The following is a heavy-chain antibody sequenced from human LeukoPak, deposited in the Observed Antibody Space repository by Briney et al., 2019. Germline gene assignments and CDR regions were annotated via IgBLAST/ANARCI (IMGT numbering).Heavy chain of an antibody. CDR2: IYYSGST. Sequence: PSETLSLTCTVSGGSISSSSYYWGWIRQPPGKGLEWIGSIYYSGSTYYNPSLKSRVTISVDTSKNQFSLKLSSVTAADTAVYYCARAWLKRRILKNDYYYYGMDVWGQGTTVTVSS. D-gene: IGHD3-22*01. CDR3: ARAWLKRRILKNDYYYYGMDV. CDR1: GGSISSSSYY. V-gene: IGHV4-39*01. J-gene: IGHJ6*02.